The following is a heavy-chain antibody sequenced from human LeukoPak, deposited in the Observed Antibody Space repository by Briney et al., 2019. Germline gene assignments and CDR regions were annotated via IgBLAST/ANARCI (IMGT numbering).Heavy chain of an antibody. CDR2: IWYDGSNK. Sequence: GGSLRLSCAASGFTFSSFGMHWVRQAPGKGLEWVAVIWYDGSNKYYADSVKGRFTISRDNSKNTLYLQMNSLRAEDTAVYYCARDGDITPADVWGQGTTVTVSS. CDR1: GFTFSSFG. J-gene: IGHJ6*02. CDR3: ARDGDITPADV. D-gene: IGHD2-15*01. V-gene: IGHV3-33*01.